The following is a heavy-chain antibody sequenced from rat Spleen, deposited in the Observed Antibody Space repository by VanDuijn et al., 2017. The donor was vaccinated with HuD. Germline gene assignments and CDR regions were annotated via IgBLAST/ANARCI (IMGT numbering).Heavy chain of an antibody. CDR3: ARMGGLLSPPFDY. CDR2: MWSGGGT. D-gene: IGHD1-12*03. Sequence: QVQLKESGPGLVQPSQTLSLTCTVSGFSLTSYHVSWVRQPPGKSLVWVGAMWSGGGTDYNSALNSRLSISRDTSKSQVFLKMNSLQTEDTATYYCARMGGLLSPPFDYWGQGVMVTVSS. J-gene: IGHJ2*01. V-gene: IGHV2-15*01. CDR1: GFSLTSYH.